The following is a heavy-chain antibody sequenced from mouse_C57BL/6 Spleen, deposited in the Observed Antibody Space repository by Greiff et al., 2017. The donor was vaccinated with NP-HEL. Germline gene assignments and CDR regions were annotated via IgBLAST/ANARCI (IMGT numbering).Heavy chain of an antibody. CDR1: GYTFTSYW. D-gene: IGHD2-5*01. Sequence: QVQLQQPGAELVRPGTSVKLSCKASGYTFTSYWMHWVKQRPGQGLEWIGVIDPSDSYTNYNQKFKGKATLTVDTSSSTAYMQLSSLTSEDSAVYYCARYDYSNYDGYFDVWGTGTTVTVSS. CDR2: IDPSDSYT. V-gene: IGHV1-59*01. J-gene: IGHJ1*03. CDR3: ARYDYSNYDGYFDV.